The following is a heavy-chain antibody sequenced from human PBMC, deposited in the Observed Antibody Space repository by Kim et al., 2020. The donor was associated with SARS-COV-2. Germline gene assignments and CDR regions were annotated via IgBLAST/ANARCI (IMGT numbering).Heavy chain of an antibody. CDR2: INPNSGGT. CDR3: AREVIAAAGTGRPHYYGMDV. CDR1: GYTFTGYY. J-gene: IGHJ6*02. D-gene: IGHD6-13*01. V-gene: IGHV1-2*04. Sequence: ASVKVSCKASGYTFTGYYMHWVRQAPGQGLEWMGWINPNSGGTNYAQKFQGWVTMTRDTSISTAYMELSRLRSDDTAVYYCAREVIAAAGTGRPHYYGMDVWGQGTTVTVSS.